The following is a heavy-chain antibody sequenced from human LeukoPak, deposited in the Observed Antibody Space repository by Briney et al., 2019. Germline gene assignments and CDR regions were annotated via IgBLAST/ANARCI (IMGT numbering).Heavy chain of an antibody. V-gene: IGHV4-59*08. CDR2: IYYSGST. J-gene: IGHJ4*02. Sequence: SETLSLTCTVSGGSISSYYWSWIRQPPGKGLEWIGYIYYSGSTNYNPSLKSRVTISVDTSKNQFSLKLSSVTAADTAVYYCARHTYYYDSSDYYHYFDYWGQGTLVTVSS. CDR3: ARHTYYYDSSDYYHYFDY. CDR1: GGSISSYY. D-gene: IGHD3-22*01.